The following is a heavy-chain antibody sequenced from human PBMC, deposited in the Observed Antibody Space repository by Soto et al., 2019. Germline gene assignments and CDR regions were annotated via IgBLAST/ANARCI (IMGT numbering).Heavy chain of an antibody. CDR2: ISYDGSNK. V-gene: IGHV3-30*18. D-gene: IGHD3-22*01. CDR3: AKDRRYYDSSGYRGYFQH. Sequence: QVQLVESGGGVVQPGRSLRLSCAASGFTFSSYGMHWVRQAPGKGLEWVAVISYDGSNKYYADSVKGRFTISRDNSKNTLYLQMNCLRAEDTAVYYCAKDRRYYDSSGYRGYFQHWGQGTLVTVSS. J-gene: IGHJ1*01. CDR1: GFTFSSYG.